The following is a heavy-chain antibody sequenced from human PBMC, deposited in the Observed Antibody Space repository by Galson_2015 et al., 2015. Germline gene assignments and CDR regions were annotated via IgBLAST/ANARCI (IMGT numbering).Heavy chain of an antibody. J-gene: IGHJ4*02. D-gene: IGHD5-12*01. V-gene: IGHV3-23*01. CDR3: ARGGGYDSRPFDY. Sequence: SLRLSCAASGFTFSTYAMSCVRQAPGKGLEWVSVISGSGGSTYYADSVKGRFTISRDNSKNTLYLQMNSLRAEDTAVYYCARGGGYDSRPFDYWGQGTLVTVSS. CDR2: ISGSGGST. CDR1: GFTFSTYA.